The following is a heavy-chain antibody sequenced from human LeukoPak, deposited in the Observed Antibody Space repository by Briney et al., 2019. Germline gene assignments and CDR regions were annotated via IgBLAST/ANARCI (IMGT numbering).Heavy chain of an antibody. CDR3: ARDGVTSSVDY. J-gene: IGHJ4*02. V-gene: IGHV3-7*01. CDR2: IKEDGSRK. D-gene: IGHD2-21*02. CDR1: GFIFSDYY. Sequence: GGSLRLSCAASGFIFSDYYMTWIRQAPGKGLEWVANIKEDGSRKYYVDSVKGRFTISRDNAKNSLYLQMISLRAEDTAVYYCARDGVTSSVDYWGQGTLVTVSS.